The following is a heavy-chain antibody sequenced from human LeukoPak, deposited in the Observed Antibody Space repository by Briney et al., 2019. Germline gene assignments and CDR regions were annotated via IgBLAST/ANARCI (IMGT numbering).Heavy chain of an antibody. CDR1: GGTFSSYA. J-gene: IGHJ6*02. CDR2: IIPIFGTA. CDR3: ARDPGDYYYYGMDV. D-gene: IGHD3-10*01. V-gene: IGHV1-69*05. Sequence: ASVKVSCKASGGTFSSYAISWVRQAPGQGLEWMGGIIPIFGTANYAQKFQGRVTITTDESTSTAYMELSSLRSEDTAVYYCARDPGDYYYYGMDVWGQGTTVTVSS.